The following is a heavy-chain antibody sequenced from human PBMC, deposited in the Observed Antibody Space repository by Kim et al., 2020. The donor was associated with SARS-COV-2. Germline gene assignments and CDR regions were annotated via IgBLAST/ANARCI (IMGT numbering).Heavy chain of an antibody. J-gene: IGHJ5*02. CDR2: IYPGDSDT. V-gene: IGHV5-51*01. CDR3: ARGSYDSSGYAWFDP. Sequence: GESLKISCKGSGYSFTSYWIGWVRQMPGKGLEWMGIIYPGDSDTRYSPSFQGQVTISADKSISTAYLQWSSLKASDTAMYYCARGSYDSSGYAWFDPWGQGTLVTVSS. CDR1: GYSFTSYW. D-gene: IGHD3-22*01.